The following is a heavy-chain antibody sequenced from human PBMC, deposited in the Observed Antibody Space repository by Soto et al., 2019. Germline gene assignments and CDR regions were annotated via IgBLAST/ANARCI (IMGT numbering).Heavy chain of an antibody. CDR2: INWNGGST. CDR1: GFTFGDYG. V-gene: IGHV3-20*04. CDR3: ARALSASGSYSKGPGS. D-gene: IGHD3-10*01. Sequence: EVQLVESGGGVVRPGGSLRLSCAASGFTFGDYGMDWVRQAPGKGLEWVSGINWNGGSTGYADSVKGLFTISRDKAKNSLYLQMPGLRAEDTALYYCARALSASGSYSKGPGSWGQGSLVTVSS. J-gene: IGHJ5*02.